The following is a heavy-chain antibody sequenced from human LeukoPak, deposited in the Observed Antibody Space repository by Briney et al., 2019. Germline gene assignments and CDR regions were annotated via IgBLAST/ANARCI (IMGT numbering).Heavy chain of an antibody. J-gene: IGHJ6*02. V-gene: IGHV3-64D*09. Sequence: LRLSCSASGFPFSSYAMHWVRPAPGKGLEYVSAISDSGGSTYYSDSVKGRFTISRDNSKNTLYLQMSSLRAEDTAVYCCVRGYSFGPYGMDVWGQGTTVSVSS. D-gene: IGHD2-15*01. CDR3: VRGYSFGPYGMDV. CDR1: GFPFSSYA. CDR2: ISDSGGST.